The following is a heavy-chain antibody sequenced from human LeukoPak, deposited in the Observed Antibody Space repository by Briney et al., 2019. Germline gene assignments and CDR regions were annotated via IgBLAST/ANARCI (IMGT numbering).Heavy chain of an antibody. CDR1: GGTFSSYT. V-gene: IGHV1-69*04. D-gene: IGHD2-2*01. CDR2: IIPILAIA. Sequence: SVKVSCKASGGTFSSYTISWVRQAPGQGLEWMGRIIPILAIANYAQKFQGRVTITADKSTSTDYMELSSLRSEDTAVYYCARDPGMPEGGYGMDVWGQGTTVTVSS. J-gene: IGHJ6*02. CDR3: ARDPGMPEGGYGMDV.